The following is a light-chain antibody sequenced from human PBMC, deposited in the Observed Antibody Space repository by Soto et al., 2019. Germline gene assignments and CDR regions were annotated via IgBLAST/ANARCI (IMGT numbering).Light chain of an antibody. CDR1: SSDVGGYNY. CDR3: SSYTSGSTLVV. CDR2: EVS. V-gene: IGLV2-14*01. J-gene: IGLJ2*01. Sequence: QSVLTQPASVSGSPGQSITISCTGTSSDVGGYNYVSWYQQHPGKAPKLMIYEVSNRPSEVSNRFSGSKSGNTASLTISGIQAEDEGNYYCSSYTSGSTLVVFGGGTKRTVL.